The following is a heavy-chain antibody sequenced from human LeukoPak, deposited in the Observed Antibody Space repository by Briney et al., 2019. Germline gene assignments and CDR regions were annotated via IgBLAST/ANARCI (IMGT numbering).Heavy chain of an antibody. CDR2: ISSSGSTI. CDR1: GFTFSSYE. V-gene: IGHV3-48*03. CDR3: AELGITMIGGV. Sequence: GALSLSCAASGFTFSSYEMNWVRQAPGKGLEWVSYISSSGSTIYYADSVKGRFTISRDNAKNSLYLQMNSLRAEDTAVYYCAELGITMIGGVWGKGTTVTISS. D-gene: IGHD3-10*02. J-gene: IGHJ6*04.